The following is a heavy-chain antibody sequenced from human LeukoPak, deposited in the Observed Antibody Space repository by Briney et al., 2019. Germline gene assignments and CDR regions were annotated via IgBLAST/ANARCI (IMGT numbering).Heavy chain of an antibody. V-gene: IGHV3-23*01. Sequence: GGSLRLSCASSGVTFSSYAMSWGREAPGGGVEWVSAISGSGGSTYYADSVKGRFTISRDNSKNTLYLQRNSLRAEDTAVYYCAKNGPASHYDFWSGYSGPSFDSWGQGTLVTVSS. CDR1: GVTFSSYA. CDR3: AKNGPASHYDFWSGYSGPSFDS. CDR2: ISGSGGST. J-gene: IGHJ4*02. D-gene: IGHD3-3*01.